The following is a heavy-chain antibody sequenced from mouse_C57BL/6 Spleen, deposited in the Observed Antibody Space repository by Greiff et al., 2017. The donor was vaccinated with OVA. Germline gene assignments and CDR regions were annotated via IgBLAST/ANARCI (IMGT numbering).Heavy chain of an antibody. CDR3: ARQSMIRDYFDY. J-gene: IGHJ2*01. D-gene: IGHD2-4*01. CDR2: ISSGGSYT. V-gene: IGHV5-6*01. CDR1: GFTFSSYG. Sequence: EVQLVESGGDLVKPGGSLKLSCAASGFTFSSYGMSWVRQTPDKRLEWVATISSGGSYTYYPASVKGRFTISRDNAKNTLYLQMSSLKSEDTAMYDCARQSMIRDYFDYWGQGTTLTVSS.